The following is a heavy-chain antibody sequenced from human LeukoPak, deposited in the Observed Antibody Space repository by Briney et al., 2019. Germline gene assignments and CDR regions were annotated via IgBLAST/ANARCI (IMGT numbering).Heavy chain of an antibody. CDR3: ARDQSRLASNPYYYYGMDV. CDR2: ISSSSSYI. CDR1: GFTFSSYS. J-gene: IGHJ6*02. Sequence: TGGSLRLSCAASGFTFSSYSMNWVRQAPGKGLEWVSSISSSSSYIYYADSVKGRFTISRDNAKNSLYLQMNSLRAEDTAVYYCARDQSRLASNPYYYYGMDVWGQGTTVTVSS. D-gene: IGHD6-19*01. V-gene: IGHV3-21*01.